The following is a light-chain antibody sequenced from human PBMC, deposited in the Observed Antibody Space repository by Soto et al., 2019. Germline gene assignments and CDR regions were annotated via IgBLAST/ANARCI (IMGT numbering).Light chain of an antibody. CDR2: SNN. CDR3: SSFTNRKTYV. V-gene: IGLV1-44*01. Sequence: QSVLTQPPSASGTPGQRVTISCSGSSSNIGSNTVNWYQQLPGTAPKLLIYSNNQRPSGVPDRFSGSKSGTSASLAISGLQSEDEADYYCSSFTNRKTYVFGTGTKLTVL. J-gene: IGLJ1*01. CDR1: SSNIGSNT.